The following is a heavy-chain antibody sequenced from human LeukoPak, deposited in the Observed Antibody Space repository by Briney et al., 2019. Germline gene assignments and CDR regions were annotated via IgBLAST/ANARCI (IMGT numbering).Heavy chain of an antibody. CDR1: GFTFSSYA. J-gene: IGHJ4*02. D-gene: IGHD1-26*01. Sequence: GGSLRLSCAASGFTFSSYAMSWVRQAPGKGLEWVSAISGSGGSTYYADSMKGRFTLSRDNSKNTLYLQLNSLRAEDTAVYYCARLSGSYYEADYWGQGTLVTVSS. V-gene: IGHV3-23*01. CDR2: ISGSGGST. CDR3: ARLSGSYYEADY.